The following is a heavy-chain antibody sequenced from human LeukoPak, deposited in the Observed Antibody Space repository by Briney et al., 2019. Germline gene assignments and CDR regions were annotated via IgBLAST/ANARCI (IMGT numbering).Heavy chain of an antibody. J-gene: IGHJ4*02. V-gene: IGHV3-30*07. CDR2: ITYDGAFDGGKT. CDR3: ARLCWGNQLAGFDS. CDR1: GLSLSNYP. D-gene: IGHD3-10*02. Sequence: PGGSLRLSCEASGLSLSNYPMHWVRQAPGKGLEWITLITYDGAFDGGKTYYADSVKGRFTVSRDKSKNTLFLQMNSLRAEDTAVYYCARLCWGNQLAGFDSWGQGTLVTVSS.